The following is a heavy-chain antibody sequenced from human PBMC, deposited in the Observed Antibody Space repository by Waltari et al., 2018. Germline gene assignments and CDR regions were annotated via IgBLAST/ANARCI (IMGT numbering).Heavy chain of an antibody. CDR1: GYTFTGYY. CDR2: INPKSGGA. CDR3: ARVVGMSHLDP. J-gene: IGHJ5*02. D-gene: IGHD1-20*01. Sequence: QVQLVQSGAEVKKPGASVKVSCKASGYTFTGYYMHWVRQAPGQGLEWMGRINPKSGGANYAQKFQGRVTMTRDTSISTAYMELSRLRSDDTAVYYCARVVGMSHLDPWSQGTLVTVSS. V-gene: IGHV1-2*06.